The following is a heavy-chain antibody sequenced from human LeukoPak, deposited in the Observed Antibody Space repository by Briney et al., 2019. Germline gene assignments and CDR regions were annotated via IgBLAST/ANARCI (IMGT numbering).Heavy chain of an antibody. CDR3: ARISGSSF. Sequence: GGSLRLSCAASGFTFSSYAMHWVRQAPGKGLEWVAVISYDGSNKYYADSVKGRFTISRGNSKSTLYLQLNSLRAEDTAVYYCARISGSSFWGQGTLVTVSS. D-gene: IGHD1-26*01. CDR2: ISYDGSNK. CDR1: GFTFSSYA. J-gene: IGHJ4*02. V-gene: IGHV3-30-3*01.